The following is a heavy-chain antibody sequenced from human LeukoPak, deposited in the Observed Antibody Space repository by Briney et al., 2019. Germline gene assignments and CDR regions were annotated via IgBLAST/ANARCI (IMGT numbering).Heavy chain of an antibody. D-gene: IGHD6-13*01. CDR3: ARVPGGSWYYYGMDV. Sequence: ASVKVSCKASGYTFTGYYMHWVRQAPGQGLEWMGWINPNSGGTNHAQKFQGRVTMTRDTSISTAYMELSRLRSDDTAVYYCARVPGGSWYYYGMDVWGQGTTVTVSS. V-gene: IGHV1-2*02. J-gene: IGHJ6*02. CDR1: GYTFTGYY. CDR2: INPNSGGT.